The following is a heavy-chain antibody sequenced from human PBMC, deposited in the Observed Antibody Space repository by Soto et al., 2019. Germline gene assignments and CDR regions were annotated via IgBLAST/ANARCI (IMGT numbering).Heavy chain of an antibody. J-gene: IGHJ3*02. CDR2: MSGSGGST. D-gene: IGHD3-10*01. Sequence: HPWGSLRISCAAFGFTVSSYAMSWVSQAPGKGLEWVSAMSGSGGSTYYADSVKGRFTISRDNSKNTLYLQMNSLRAADTAVYYCAYGSGNLRAFDIFGLVTMITGSS. CDR3: AYGSGNLRAFDI. V-gene: IGHV3-23*01. CDR1: GFTVSSYA.